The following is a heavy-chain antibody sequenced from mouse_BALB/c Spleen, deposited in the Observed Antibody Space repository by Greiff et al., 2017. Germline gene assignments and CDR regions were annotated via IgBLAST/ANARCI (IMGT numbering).Heavy chain of an antibody. V-gene: IGHV1S56*01. CDR2: IYPGDGST. J-gene: IGHJ4*01. Sequence: VQLQQSGPELVKPGASVKMSCKASGYTFTSYYIHWVKQRPGQGLEWIGWIYPGDGSTKYNEKFKGKTTLTADKSSSTAYMLLSSLTSEDSAIYFCAREAHYAMDYWGQGTSVTVSS. D-gene: IGHD3-1*01. CDR1: GYTFTSYY. CDR3: AREAHYAMDY.